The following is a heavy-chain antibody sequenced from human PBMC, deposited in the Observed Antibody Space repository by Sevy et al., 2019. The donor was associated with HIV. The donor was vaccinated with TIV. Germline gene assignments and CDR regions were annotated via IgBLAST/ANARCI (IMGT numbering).Heavy chain of an antibody. D-gene: IGHD2-15*01. CDR2: ISSSSRTI. CDR1: GFTFSSYS. J-gene: IGHJ4*02. CDR3: ASRGYCNGGSCYSGPNDY. V-gene: IGHV3-48*02. Sequence: GGSLRLSCAASGFTFSSYSMNWVRQAPGKGLEWVSYISSSSRTIYYAHSVKGRFTISRDNAKNSLYLQMNSLRDEDTAVYYCASRGYCNGGSCYSGPNDYWGQGTLVTVSS.